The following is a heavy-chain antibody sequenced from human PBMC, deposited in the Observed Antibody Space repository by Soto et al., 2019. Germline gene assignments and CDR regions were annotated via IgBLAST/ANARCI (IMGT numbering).Heavy chain of an antibody. CDR3: AKDLAGLTKLLGY. CDR2: ISYDGSNK. V-gene: IGHV3-30*18. D-gene: IGHD2-21*01. Sequence: GGSLRLSCAASGFTFSSYGMHWVRQAPGKGLEWVAVISYDGSNKYYADSVKGRFTISRDNSKNTLYLQMNSLRAEDTAVYYCAKDLAGLTKLLGYWGQGTLVTVSS. CDR1: GFTFSSYG. J-gene: IGHJ4*02.